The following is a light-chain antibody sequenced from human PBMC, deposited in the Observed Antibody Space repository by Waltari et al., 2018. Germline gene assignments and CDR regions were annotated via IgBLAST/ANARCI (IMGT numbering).Light chain of an antibody. Sequence: QSALTQPASVSGSPGQSITISCPGTSSDVGGYNPVSRYQQQPGKAPKHLMLEVTNRPSGISNRFSGSKSGNTASLTISGLQAEDEGEYYCSSFTTIGTLVVFGGGTKVTVL. CDR1: SSDVGGYNP. CDR3: SSFTTIGTLVV. V-gene: IGLV2-14*01. J-gene: IGLJ2*01. CDR2: EVT.